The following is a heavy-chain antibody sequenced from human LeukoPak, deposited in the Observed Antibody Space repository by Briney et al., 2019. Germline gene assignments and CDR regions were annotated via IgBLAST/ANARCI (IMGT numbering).Heavy chain of an antibody. J-gene: IGHJ4*02. CDR3: ARVGAYTDYAPDY. V-gene: IGHV3-21*01. CDR1: GFTFSTYS. CDR2: ISATGSYT. D-gene: IGHD4-17*01. Sequence: EGSLRLSCAASGFTFSTYSMNWVRQAPGKGLEWVSSISATGSYTYYADSVKGRFTISRDSAKSSLYLQMSSLRAEDTAVYYCARVGAYTDYAPDYGGQGTLVTVSS.